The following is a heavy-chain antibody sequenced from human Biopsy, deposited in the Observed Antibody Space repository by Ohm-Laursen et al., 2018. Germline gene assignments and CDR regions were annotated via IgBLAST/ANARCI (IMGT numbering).Heavy chain of an antibody. D-gene: IGHD1-20*01. Sequence: SVKVSCNVSGYTLTDLSIHWVRQAPGKGLEWMGGFAPENDKTIYAQKFQGRVTMTEDTSTDTAYMELSNLRSEDTAVYYCAGDINNWNVNYWGQGTLVIVSS. J-gene: IGHJ4*02. CDR1: GYTLTDLS. V-gene: IGHV1-24*01. CDR2: FAPENDKT. CDR3: AGDINNWNVNY.